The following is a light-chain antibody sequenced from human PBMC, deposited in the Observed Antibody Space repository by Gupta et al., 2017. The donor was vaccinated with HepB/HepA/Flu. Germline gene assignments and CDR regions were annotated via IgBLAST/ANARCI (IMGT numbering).Light chain of an antibody. CDR1: SSNIGSNS. CDR3: AAWDDSLSGWV. V-gene: IGLV1-47*01. Sequence: QSVLTQPPSASGTPGQRVTISCSGSSSNIGSNSIYWYQQLPGTAPKLLISRNNQRPSGVPDRFSGSKSGTSASLAISGLRSGDEADYFCAAWDDSLSGWVFGGGTKLTVL. J-gene: IGLJ3*02. CDR2: RNN.